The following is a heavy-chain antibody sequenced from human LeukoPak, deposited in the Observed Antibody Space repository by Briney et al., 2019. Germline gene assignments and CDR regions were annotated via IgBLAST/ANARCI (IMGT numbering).Heavy chain of an antibody. D-gene: IGHD3-10*01. CDR3: ARDVNPYYYGSGRNGKAFDI. V-gene: IGHV4-31*11. Sequence: SETLSLTCAVSGGSISSGGYYWSWIRPHPGKGLEWIGYIYYSGSTYYNPSLKSRVTISVDTSKNQFSLKLSSVTAADTAVYYCARDVNPYYYGSGRNGKAFDIWGQGTMVTVSS. CDR2: IYYSGST. J-gene: IGHJ3*02. CDR1: GGSISSGGYY.